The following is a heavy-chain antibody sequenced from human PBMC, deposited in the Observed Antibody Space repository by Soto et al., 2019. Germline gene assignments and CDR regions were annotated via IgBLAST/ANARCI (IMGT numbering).Heavy chain of an antibody. J-gene: IGHJ4*02. CDR3: AKVSELGGGRNIWYYFDS. D-gene: IGHD3-16*01. Sequence: PGGSLRLSCAASGFTFDDYAMHWVRQGPGKGLEWVSSISWNSGDIVYADSVKGRFTISRDNPKNSLYLQMNSLRAEDTAFYFCAKVSELGGGRNIWYYFDSWGLGTLVTVSS. CDR2: ISWNSGDI. V-gene: IGHV3-9*01. CDR1: GFTFDDYA.